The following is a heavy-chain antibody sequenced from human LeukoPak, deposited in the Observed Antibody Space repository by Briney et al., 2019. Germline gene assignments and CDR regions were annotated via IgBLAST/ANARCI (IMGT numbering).Heavy chain of an antibody. V-gene: IGHV1-69*05. CDR3: ARDSDFWSGYYLPDY. CDR1: GGTFSSYA. J-gene: IGHJ4*02. D-gene: IGHD3-3*01. Sequence: SVKVSCKASGGTFSSYAISWVRQAPGQGLEWMGRIIPIFGTANYAQKFQGRVTITTDESTSTAYMELSSLRAEDTAVYYCARDSDFWSGYYLPDYWGQGTLVTVSS. CDR2: IIPIFGTA.